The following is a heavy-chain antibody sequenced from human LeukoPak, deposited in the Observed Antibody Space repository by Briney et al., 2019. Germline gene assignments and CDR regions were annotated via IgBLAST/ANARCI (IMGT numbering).Heavy chain of an antibody. V-gene: IGHV4-59*01. Sequence: SETLSLTCTVSGGSISSYYWSWIRQPLGKGLERIGYIYYSGSTNYNPSLKSRVTISVDTSKNQFSLKLSSVTAADTAVYYCARGGDFWSDGFDPWGQGTLVTVSS. D-gene: IGHD3-3*01. CDR3: ARGGDFWSDGFDP. CDR2: IYYSGST. J-gene: IGHJ5*02. CDR1: GGSISSYY.